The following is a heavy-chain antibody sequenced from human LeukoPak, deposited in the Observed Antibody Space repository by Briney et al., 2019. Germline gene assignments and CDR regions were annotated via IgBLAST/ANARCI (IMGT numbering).Heavy chain of an antibody. CDR2: IYYSGST. CDR1: GGSISSYY. J-gene: IGHJ6*02. V-gene: IGHV4-59*12. D-gene: IGHD3-9*01. CDR3: ARDITIFWSYGMDV. Sequence: SETLSLTCTLSGGSISSYYWSWIRQPPGKGLEWIGYIYYSGSTSYNPSLKSRVTISVDTSRNEFSLQLNSVSPEDTAVYYCARDITIFWSYGMDVWGQGTTVTVSS.